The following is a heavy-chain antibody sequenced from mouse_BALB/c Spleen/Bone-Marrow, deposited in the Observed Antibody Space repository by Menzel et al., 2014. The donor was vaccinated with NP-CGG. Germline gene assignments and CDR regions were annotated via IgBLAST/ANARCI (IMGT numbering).Heavy chain of an antibody. CDR2: INPYNDGT. V-gene: IGHV1-14*01. Sequence: VQLQQSGPELVKPGASVKMSCKASGYTFTAYVMHWVKQKPGQGLEWIGYINPYNDGTNYIEKFKGKAPLTSDIPSSTAYMELSSLTSEDSAVYYCAREGWLLRFDYWGQGTTLTVSS. D-gene: IGHD2-3*01. CDR3: AREGWLLRFDY. CDR1: GYTFTAYV. J-gene: IGHJ2*01.